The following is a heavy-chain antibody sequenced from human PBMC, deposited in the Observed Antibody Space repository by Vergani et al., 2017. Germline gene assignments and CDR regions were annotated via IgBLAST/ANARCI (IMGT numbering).Heavy chain of an antibody. D-gene: IGHD5-24*01. CDR3: GRGSDNYN. V-gene: IGHV3-23*01. J-gene: IGHJ4*02. CDR2: IKNTGDST. CDR1: GFTFSSHA. Sequence: EVQLLQSEGAVVQPGGSLRLSCVASGFTFSSHAMSWVRQGHGQGLEWVSSIKNTGDSTLYADSVKGRFTISRDNSKNTLYLQMNSLRVEDTAVYYCGRGSDNYNWGQGTLVPVS.